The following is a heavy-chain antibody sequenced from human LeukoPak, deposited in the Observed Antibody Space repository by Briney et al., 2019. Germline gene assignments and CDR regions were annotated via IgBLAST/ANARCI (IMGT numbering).Heavy chain of an antibody. J-gene: IGHJ4*02. CDR3: ARDPSYYYDSSGFFDY. Sequence: HSGRSLRLSCAASGFTFSSYGMHWVRQAPGKGLEWVAVIWYDGSNKYYADSVKGRFTISRDNSKNTLYLQMNSLRAEDTAVYYCARDPSYYYDSSGFFDYWGQGTLVTVSS. D-gene: IGHD3-22*01. CDR2: IWYDGSNK. V-gene: IGHV3-33*01. CDR1: GFTFSSYG.